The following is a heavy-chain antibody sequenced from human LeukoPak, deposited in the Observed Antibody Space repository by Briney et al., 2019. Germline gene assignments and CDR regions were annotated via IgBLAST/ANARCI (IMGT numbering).Heavy chain of an antibody. CDR3: VRESFRDYYFDY. Sequence: GGSLRLSCTGSGFRFGGYALSWVRQAPGEGLEWVGFIRSKALYGTSEYAASVEGRFTISRDDSNSIAYLQMNSLKTEDTAVYFCVRESFRDYYFDYWGQGTLVTVSS. CDR1: GFRFGGYA. J-gene: IGHJ4*02. CDR2: IRSKALYGTS. V-gene: IGHV3-49*04.